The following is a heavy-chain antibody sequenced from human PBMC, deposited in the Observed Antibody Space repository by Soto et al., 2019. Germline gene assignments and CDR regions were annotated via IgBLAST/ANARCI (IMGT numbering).Heavy chain of an antibody. V-gene: IGHV1-18*01. D-gene: IGHD3-22*01. J-gene: IGHJ4*02. CDR1: GYTFTNND. CDR2: ISPYSGKT. Sequence: GASVKLSCKTSGYTFTNNDVCWVRQTPGQGLEWMGWISPYSGKTNYARKFKGRVTMTTDTPTSTVYMELTSLTSDDTAVYYCAREGLLLLPDYWGQGTLVTVSS. CDR3: AREGLLLLPDY.